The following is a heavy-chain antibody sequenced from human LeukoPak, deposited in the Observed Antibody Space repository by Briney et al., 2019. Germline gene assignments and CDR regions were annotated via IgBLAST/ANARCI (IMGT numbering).Heavy chain of an antibody. V-gene: IGHV3-48*01. Sequence: GGSLRLSCAGSGFMFSSYSMTWVRQAPGKGLEWISYISSISRTTHYADSVQGRFTLSRDNGKNSLYLQMNRLRAEDTAIYYCAKGKYYSGWGQGTLVIVSS. CDR1: GFMFSSYS. D-gene: IGHD3-10*01. CDR3: AKGKYYSG. J-gene: IGHJ4*02. CDR2: ISSISRTT.